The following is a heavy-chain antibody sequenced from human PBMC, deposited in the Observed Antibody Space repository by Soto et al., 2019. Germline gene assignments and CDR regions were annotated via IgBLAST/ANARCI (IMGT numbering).Heavy chain of an antibody. V-gene: IGHV1-2*02. CDR1: GYTFSAYY. D-gene: IGHD4-17*01. CDR2: INPNNGDT. Sequence: QVPLVQSGAEVKKPGASVKVSCKASGYTFSAYYIHWVRQAPGQGLEWMGWINPNNGDTDYAQKFQGRVTMTSDTSIRTAYMELTSLISDDTAMYFCARDGQYGDYGYYFDYWGHGALVTVSS. J-gene: IGHJ4*01. CDR3: ARDGQYGDYGYYFDY.